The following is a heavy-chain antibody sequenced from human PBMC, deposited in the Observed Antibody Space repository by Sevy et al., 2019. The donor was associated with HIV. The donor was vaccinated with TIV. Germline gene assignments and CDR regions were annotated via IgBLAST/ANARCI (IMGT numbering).Heavy chain of an antibody. J-gene: IGHJ3*02. CDR3: ARLIRYCGNNLHDAFDI. CDR2: IYYSGDT. V-gene: IGHV4-39*01. Sequence: SETLSLTCTVSGGSISSSSYYWGWIRQPPGKGLEWIGNIYYSGDTYYNPSLKSRVTISVDTSKTQFSLKLSSVTAADTAMYHCARLIRYCGNNLHDAFDIWGQGTMVTVSS. D-gene: IGHD1-26*01. CDR1: GGSISSSSYY.